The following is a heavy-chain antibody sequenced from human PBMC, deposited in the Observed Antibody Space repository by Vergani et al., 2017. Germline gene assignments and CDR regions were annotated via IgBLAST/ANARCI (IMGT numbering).Heavy chain of an antibody. CDR1: GFTFSSYS. J-gene: IGHJ4*02. D-gene: IGHD1-26*01. V-gene: IGHV3-21*01. CDR2: ISSSSSYI. CDR3: ARDEARTRGRFDY. Sequence: EVQLVESGGGLVKPGGSLRLSCAASGFTFSSYSMNWVRRAPARGLEWVSSISSSSSYIYYADSVKGRFTISRDNAKNSLYLQMSSLRAEDTAVYYCARDEARTRGRFDYWGQGTLVTVSS.